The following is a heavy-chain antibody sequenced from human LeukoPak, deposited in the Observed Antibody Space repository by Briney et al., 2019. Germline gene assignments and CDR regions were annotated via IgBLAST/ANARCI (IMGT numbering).Heavy chain of an antibody. J-gene: IGHJ3*02. D-gene: IGHD3-10*01. Sequence: SVKVSCKTSGGTFNSYGFSWVRQAPGQGLEWMGGVIPILGTTKYAQKFQGRVTITTDESTSTVYMKLNSLRSEDTAVYYCALSFGRGAFDIWGQGTMVTVSS. V-gene: IGHV1-69*05. CDR3: ALSFGRGAFDI. CDR1: GGTFNSYG. CDR2: VIPILGTT.